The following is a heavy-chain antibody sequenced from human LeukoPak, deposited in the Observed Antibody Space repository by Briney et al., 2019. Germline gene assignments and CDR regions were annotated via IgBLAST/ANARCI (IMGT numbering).Heavy chain of an antibody. Sequence: PGGSLRLSCAASGFTFGSYSMNWVRQAPGKGLEWVSSISSSSSYIYYADSVKGRFTISRDNAKNTLYLQMNSLRAEDTAVYYCARDSTVTTYTFDYWGQGTLVTVSS. CDR2: ISSSSSYI. CDR1: GFTFGSYS. D-gene: IGHD4-17*01. V-gene: IGHV3-21*01. J-gene: IGHJ4*02. CDR3: ARDSTVTTYTFDY.